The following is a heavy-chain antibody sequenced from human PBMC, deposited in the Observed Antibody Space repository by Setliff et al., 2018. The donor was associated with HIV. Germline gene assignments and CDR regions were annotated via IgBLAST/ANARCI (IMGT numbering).Heavy chain of an antibody. V-gene: IGHV4-30-4*08. CDR2: VHYTGKT. D-gene: IGHD6-13*01. Sequence: SETLSLTCTVSGVSISSSDYYWSWIRQHPGKGLEWIGYVHYTGKTYYNPSLESRISMSVDTPKNQFSLKLSSVTAADTAVYYCARHAAAAPFRYWGQGTLVTVSS. CDR3: ARHAAAAPFRY. CDR1: GVSISSSDYY. J-gene: IGHJ4*02.